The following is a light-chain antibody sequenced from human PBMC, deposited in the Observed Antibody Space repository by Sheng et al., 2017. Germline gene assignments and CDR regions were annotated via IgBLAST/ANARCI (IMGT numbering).Light chain of an antibody. CDR2: QDK. CDR3: QAWATSTVV. J-gene: IGLJ2*01. CDR1: KLGDKY. Sequence: SYEPTQPPSVSVSPGQTASITCSGDKLGDKYVCWYQQRPGQSPVLVMYQDKKRPSGIPERFSGSISGSTATLTITGTQAMDEADYYCQAWATSTVVFGGGTKLTV. V-gene: IGLV3-1*01.